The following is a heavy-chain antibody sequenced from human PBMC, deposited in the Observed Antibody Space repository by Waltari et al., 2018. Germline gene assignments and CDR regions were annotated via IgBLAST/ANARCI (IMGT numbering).Heavy chain of an antibody. CDR2: ISWNSGSI. V-gene: IGHV3-9*03. CDR3: AKGQTELDGDPNWYFDL. J-gene: IGHJ2*01. Sequence: EVQLVESGGGLVQPGRSLRLSCAASGFTFDDYAMHWVRHAPGKGLEWVSGISWNSGSIGYADSVKGRFTISRDNAKNSLYLQMNSLRAEDMALYYCAKGQTELDGDPNWYFDLWGRGTLVTVSS. CDR1: GFTFDDYA. D-gene: IGHD4-17*01.